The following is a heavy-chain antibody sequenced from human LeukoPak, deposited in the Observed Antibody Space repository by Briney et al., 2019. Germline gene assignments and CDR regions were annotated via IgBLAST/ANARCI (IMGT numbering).Heavy chain of an antibody. CDR2: IIPIFGTA. CDR1: GYTFIGYY. V-gene: IGHV1-69*13. J-gene: IGHJ6*03. CDR3: VRVVGDYVNYYYYYMDV. Sequence: SVKVSCKASGYTFIGYYIHWVRQAPGQGLEWMGGIIPIFGTANYAQKFQGRVTITADESTSTAYMELSSLRSEDTAVYYCVRVVGDYVNYYYYYMDVWGKGTTVTISS. D-gene: IGHD4-17*01.